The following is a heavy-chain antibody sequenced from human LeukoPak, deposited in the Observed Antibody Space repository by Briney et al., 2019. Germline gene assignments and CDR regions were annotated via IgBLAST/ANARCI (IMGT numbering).Heavy chain of an antibody. CDR2: IYASGVT. J-gene: IGHJ5*02. Sequence: SETLSLTCTVAGGSISSGSYYWSWIRRPAGKGLEWFGRIYASGVTNYNPSLKSRVTISVDTSKNQFSLKLSSVTAADTAVYYCARELLGYCSGGNCYSVNWFDPWGQGTLVTVSS. CDR3: ARELLGYCSGGNCYSVNWFDP. D-gene: IGHD2-15*01. CDR1: GGSISSGSYY. V-gene: IGHV4-61*02.